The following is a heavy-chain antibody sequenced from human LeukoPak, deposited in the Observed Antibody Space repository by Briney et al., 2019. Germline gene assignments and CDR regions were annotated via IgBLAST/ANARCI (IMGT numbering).Heavy chain of an antibody. Sequence: GASVKVSCKASGYTFTSYAIHWVRQAPGQRLEWMGWINAGNGNTKYSQKFQGRVTITRDTSASTAYMELSSLRSEDTAVYYCARVPDSYDLFVSGNYYYYYYGMDVWGQGTTVTVSS. CDR3: ARVPDSYDLFVSGNYYYYYYGMDV. CDR2: INAGNGNT. V-gene: IGHV1-3*01. J-gene: IGHJ6*02. CDR1: GYTFTSYA. D-gene: IGHD5-18*01.